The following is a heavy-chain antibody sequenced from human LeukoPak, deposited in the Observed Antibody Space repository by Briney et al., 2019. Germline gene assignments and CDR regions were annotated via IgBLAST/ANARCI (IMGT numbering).Heavy chain of an antibody. J-gene: IGHJ4*02. CDR3: ARVPSGIVVVRPFDY. V-gene: IGHV3-66*01. CDR2: IYSGGST. Sequence: PGGSLRLSCAASGFTVSSNYMSWVRQAPGKGLEWVSVIYSGGSTYYADSVKGRFTTSRDNSKNTLYLQMNSLRAEDTAVYYCARVPSGIVVVRPFDYWGQGTLVTVSS. CDR1: GFTVSSNY. D-gene: IGHD3-22*01.